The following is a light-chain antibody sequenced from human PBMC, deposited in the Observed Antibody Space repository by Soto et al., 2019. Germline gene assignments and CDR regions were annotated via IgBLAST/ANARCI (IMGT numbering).Light chain of an antibody. CDR1: QSVLFTSNNKNY. V-gene: IGKV4-1*01. J-gene: IGKJ4*01. CDR3: QQYYTTPLT. CDR2: WAS. Sequence: DIVITQSXDSXXXXLXXXAXLTXXXXQSVLFTSNNKNYLGWFQQKPRQPPKLLLSWASTRESGVPDRFSGSGSGTDFTLTISSLQAEDVAVYYCQQYYTTPLTFGGGTKVDIK.